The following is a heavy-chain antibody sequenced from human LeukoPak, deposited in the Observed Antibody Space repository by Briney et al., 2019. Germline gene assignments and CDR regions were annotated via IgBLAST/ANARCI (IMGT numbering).Heavy chain of an antibody. CDR2: ISYDGSNK. CDR1: GFTFSSYA. Sequence: PGGSLRLSCAASGFTFSSYAMHWVRQAPGKGLEWVAVISYDGSNKYYADSVKGRFTISRDNSKNTPYLQMNSLRAEDTAVYYCAREPCDYWGQGTLVTVSS. V-gene: IGHV3-30-3*01. J-gene: IGHJ4*02. CDR3: AREPCDY.